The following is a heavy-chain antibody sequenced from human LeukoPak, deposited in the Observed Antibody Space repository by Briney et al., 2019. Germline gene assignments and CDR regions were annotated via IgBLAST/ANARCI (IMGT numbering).Heavy chain of an antibody. J-gene: IGHJ6*03. CDR2: INSDGSST. D-gene: IGHD3-10*01. V-gene: IGHV3-74*01. CDR3: ARNSITMVRGVRVYYYYYMDV. CDR1: GFTFSSYW. Sequence: GGSLRLSCAASGFTFSSYWMHWVRQAPGKGLVWVSRINSDGSSTSYADSVKGRFTISRDNAKNTLYLQMNSLRAEDTAVYYCARNSITMVRGVRVYYYYYMDVWGKGTTVTISS.